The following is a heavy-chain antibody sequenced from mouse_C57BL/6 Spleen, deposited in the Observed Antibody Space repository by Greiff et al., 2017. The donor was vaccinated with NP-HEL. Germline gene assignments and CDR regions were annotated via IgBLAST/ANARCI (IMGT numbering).Heavy chain of an antibody. D-gene: IGHD3-2*02. CDR3: ARQAQAPFAY. J-gene: IGHJ3*01. Sequence: DVMLVESGGGLVKPGGSLKLSCAASGFTFSDYGMHWVRQAPEKGLEWVAYISSGSSTIYYADTVKGRFTISRDNAKNTLFLQMTSLRSEDTAMYYCARQAQAPFAYWGQGTLVTVSA. CDR1: GFTFSDYG. V-gene: IGHV5-17*01. CDR2: ISSGSSTI.